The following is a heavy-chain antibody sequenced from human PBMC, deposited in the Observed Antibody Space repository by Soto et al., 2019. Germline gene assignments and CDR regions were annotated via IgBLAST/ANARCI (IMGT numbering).Heavy chain of an antibody. Sequence: EVQLVESGGDLLQPGGSLRLSCAASGFTFSSYWMHWVRHVPGKGLVWVSRINSDGSSTGYADSVKGRFTISRDNAKNTLYLQMNSLRAEDTAVYYCASSLLTPFDYWGQGTLVTVSS. CDR2: INSDGSST. CDR3: ASSLLTPFDY. V-gene: IGHV3-74*01. D-gene: IGHD7-27*01. J-gene: IGHJ4*02. CDR1: GFTFSSYW.